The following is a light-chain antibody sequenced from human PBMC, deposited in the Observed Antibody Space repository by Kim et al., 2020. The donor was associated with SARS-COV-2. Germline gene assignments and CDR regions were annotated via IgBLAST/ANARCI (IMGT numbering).Light chain of an antibody. CDR1: QGIGTS. Sequence: LPFSPSPSSLSASVGDRVTITCRASQGIGTSLAWYRQRPGKAPQLLMEGTSTLESGVPSGFTGSGSGTDFILTISSLQPEDFATYYCQQFKSFPPTFGQGTKVDIK. CDR2: GTS. J-gene: IGKJ1*01. V-gene: IGKV1-13*02. CDR3: QQFKSFPPT.